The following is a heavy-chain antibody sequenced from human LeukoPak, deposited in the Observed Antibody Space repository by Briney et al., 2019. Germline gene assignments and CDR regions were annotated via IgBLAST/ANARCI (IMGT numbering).Heavy chain of an antibody. Sequence: ASVKVSCKASGYTFTSYYMHWVRQAPGQGLEWMGIINPSGGSTSYAQKFQGRVTMTRDTSTSTVYMELSGLRSEDTAVYYCATTRKGVATTLDYWGQGTLVTVSS. CDR2: INPSGGST. CDR1: GYTFTSYY. V-gene: IGHV1-46*01. CDR3: ATTRKGVATTLDY. J-gene: IGHJ4*02. D-gene: IGHD5-12*01.